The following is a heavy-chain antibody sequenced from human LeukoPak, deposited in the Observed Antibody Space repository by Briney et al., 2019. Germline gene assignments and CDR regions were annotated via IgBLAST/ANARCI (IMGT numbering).Heavy chain of an antibody. CDR1: GFTFSSYW. CDR2: IKQDGSEK. V-gene: IGHV3-7*03. Sequence: GGSLRLSCAASGFTFSSYWTSWVRQAPGKGLEWVANIKQDGSEKYFVDSVKGRFTISRDNAKNSLYLQMNSLRAEDTALYYCAKEVTYYYGSGSYRFYDYWGQGTLVTVSS. CDR3: AKEVTYYYGSGSYRFYDY. D-gene: IGHD3-10*01. J-gene: IGHJ4*02.